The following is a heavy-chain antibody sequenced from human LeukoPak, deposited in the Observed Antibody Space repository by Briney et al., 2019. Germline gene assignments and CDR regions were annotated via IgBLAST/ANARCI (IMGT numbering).Heavy chain of an antibody. Sequence: SETLSLTCTVSGGSISSDNYYWGWIRQPPGKGLEWIGEINHSGSTNYNPSLKSRVTISVDTSKNQFSLKLSSVTAADTAVYYCARGRYFDYWGQGTLVTVSS. J-gene: IGHJ4*02. CDR1: GGSISSDNYY. CDR2: INHSGST. V-gene: IGHV4-39*07. CDR3: ARGRYFDY.